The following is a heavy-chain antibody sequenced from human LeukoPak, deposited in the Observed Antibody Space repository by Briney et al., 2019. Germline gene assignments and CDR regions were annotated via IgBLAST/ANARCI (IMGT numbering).Heavy chain of an antibody. V-gene: IGHV3-30*03. J-gene: IGHJ4*02. CDR1: GFTFSSYG. Sequence: PGRSLRLSCAASGFTFSSYGMHWVRQAPGKGLEWAAVISYDGSNEYYADSVKGRFTISRDNSKNTVYLQMNSLRPEDTAVYYCAREPGGDYDSSGYYYPKRYWGREPWSPSPQ. CDR2: ISYDGSNE. D-gene: IGHD3-22*01. CDR3: AREPGGDYDSSGYYYPKRY.